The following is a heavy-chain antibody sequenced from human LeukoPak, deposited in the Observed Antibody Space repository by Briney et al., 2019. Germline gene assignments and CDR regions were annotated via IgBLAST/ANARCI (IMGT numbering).Heavy chain of an antibody. J-gene: IGHJ4*02. D-gene: IGHD6-6*01. V-gene: IGHV4-61*02. CDR2: IYTSGST. CDR3: RGYSSFDFDY. CDR1: GGSISSGSYY. Sequence: SETLSLTCTVSGGSISSGSYYWSWIRQPAGKGLEWIGRIYTSGSTNYNPSLKSRVTISVDTSKNQFSLKLSSVTAADTAVYYCRGYSSFDFDYWGQGTLVTVSS.